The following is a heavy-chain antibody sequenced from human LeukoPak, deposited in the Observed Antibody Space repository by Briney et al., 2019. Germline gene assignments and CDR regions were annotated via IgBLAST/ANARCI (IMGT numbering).Heavy chain of an antibody. CDR2: ISFDGNNK. CDR1: GFTFNYA. J-gene: IGHJ4*02. Sequence: PGRSLRLSCAASGFTFNYAMHWVRQAPGKGLDWVALISFDGNNKYYADSVKGRFTISRDNSRNTLFLQMNSLRPEDTAVYYCVRDAGMYYFDYWGQGTLVTVSS. D-gene: IGHD2-8*01. V-gene: IGHV3-30*04. CDR3: VRDAGMYYFDY.